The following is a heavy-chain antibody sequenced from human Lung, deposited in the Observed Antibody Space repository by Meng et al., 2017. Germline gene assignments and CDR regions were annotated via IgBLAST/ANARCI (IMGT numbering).Heavy chain of an antibody. Sequence: GEFLKISCAVSGVSFSDSDIHWVRQASGKGLEWVGSIGGRFKSYAAPYAAPVRGRFTISRGDSRNMAYLQMDSLKTEDSAVYYCTIYIRGHIWGQGTKVTVSS. V-gene: IGHV3-73*01. J-gene: IGHJ3*02. CDR3: TIYIRGHI. CDR2: IGGRFKSYAA. D-gene: IGHD6-19*01. CDR1: GVSFSDSD.